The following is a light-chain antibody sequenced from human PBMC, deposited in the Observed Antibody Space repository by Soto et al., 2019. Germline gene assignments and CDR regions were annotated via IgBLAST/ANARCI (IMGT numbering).Light chain of an antibody. V-gene: IGKV2-30*01. CDR1: KSLVYSDGNTL. J-gene: IGKJ1*01. CDR2: RFS. CDR3: TQGTHWPRT. Sequence: DVVLTQSPLSLPVNFGQPASISCRSSKSLVYSDGNTLFSWFHQRPVQSPRRLIYRFSSRDSGVSDRFSGSGSGTDFTLEISRVEAEDVGIYFCTQGTHWPRTFGQGTKVDIK.